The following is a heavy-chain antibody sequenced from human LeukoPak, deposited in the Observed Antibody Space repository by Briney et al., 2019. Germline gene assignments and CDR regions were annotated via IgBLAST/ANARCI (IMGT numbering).Heavy chain of an antibody. J-gene: IGHJ6*01. CDR3: ARDLGCSGGTCYSSYYGMDA. V-gene: IGHV3-33*01. D-gene: IGHD2-15*01. CDR1: GFILSNYG. Sequence: GGSLRLSCAAYGFILSNYGMHWVRQAPGKGLEWVAVIWHDGSNEYYADFVKGRFTISRDISKNTLYLQMNTLRAEDTALYFCARDLGCSGGTCYSSYYGMDAWGQGTTVTVSS. CDR2: IWHDGSNE.